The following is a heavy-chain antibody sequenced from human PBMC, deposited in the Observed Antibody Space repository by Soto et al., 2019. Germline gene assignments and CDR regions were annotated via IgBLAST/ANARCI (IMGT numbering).Heavy chain of an antibody. CDR1: GFTFSSYG. CDR2: ISYDGSNK. V-gene: IGHV3-30*18. Sequence: QVELVESGGGVVQPGRSLRLSCAASGFTFSSYGMHWVRQAPGKGLEWVAVISYDGSNKYYADSVKGRFTISRDNSKNTLYLQMNSLRAEDTAVYYCAKDMEHWLVLDFDYWGQGTLVTVSS. D-gene: IGHD6-19*01. J-gene: IGHJ4*02. CDR3: AKDMEHWLVLDFDY.